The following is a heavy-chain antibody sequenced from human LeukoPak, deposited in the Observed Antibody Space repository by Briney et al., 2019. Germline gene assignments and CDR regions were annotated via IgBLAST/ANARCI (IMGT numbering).Heavy chain of an antibody. CDR1: GGTFSSYA. J-gene: IGHJ6*03. D-gene: IGHD3-3*01. CDR3: ASQAPDYDFWSGPFYYYMDV. Sequence: SVKVSCKASGGTFSSYAISWVRQAPGQGLEWMGGIISIFGTANYAQKFRGRVTITADESTSTAYMELSSLRSEDTAVYYCASQAPDYDFWSGPFYYYMDVWGKGTTVTVSS. V-gene: IGHV1-69*13. CDR2: IISIFGTA.